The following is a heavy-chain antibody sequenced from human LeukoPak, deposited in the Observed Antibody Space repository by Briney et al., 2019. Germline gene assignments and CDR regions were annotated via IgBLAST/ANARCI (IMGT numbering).Heavy chain of an antibody. Sequence: ASVKVSCKASGGTFSSYAISWVQQAPGQGLEWMGGIIPIFGTANYAQKFQGRVTITTDESTSTAYMELSSLRSEDTAVYYCARSPDTAMVHFDYWGQGTLATVSS. CDR1: GGTFSSYA. CDR3: ARSPDTAMVHFDY. V-gene: IGHV1-69*05. J-gene: IGHJ4*02. D-gene: IGHD5-18*01. CDR2: IIPIFGTA.